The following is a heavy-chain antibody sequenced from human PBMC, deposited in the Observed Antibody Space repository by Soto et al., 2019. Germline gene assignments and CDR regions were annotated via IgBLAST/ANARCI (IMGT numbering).Heavy chain of an antibody. J-gene: IGHJ3*02. CDR3: ATNSVAPAFDI. V-gene: IGHV4-59*01. Sequence: QVQLHESGPGLVKPSETLSLICTVSGGSLSTYHWNWIRQTPGKGLEWLGYIRNTGHSSYNPSLQGRVTMSLDTSKNQISLNLNSVTAADTAVYYCATNSVAPAFDIWGQGTVVTV. CDR1: GGSLSTYH. D-gene: IGHD3-10*01. CDR2: IRNTGHS.